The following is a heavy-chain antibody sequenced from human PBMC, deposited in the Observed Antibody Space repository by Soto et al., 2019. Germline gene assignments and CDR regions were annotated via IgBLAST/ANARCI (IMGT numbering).Heavy chain of an antibody. CDR2: IWYDGSNK. D-gene: IGHD3-3*01. Sequence: QVQLVESGGGVVQPGRSLRLSCAASGFTFSSYGMHWVRQAPGKGLEWVAVIWYDGSNKYYADSVKGRFTISRDNSKNTLYLQMNSLRAEDTAVYYCARDRPLEWLLYYFDYWGQGTLVTVSS. V-gene: IGHV3-33*01. CDR1: GFTFSSYG. CDR3: ARDRPLEWLLYYFDY. J-gene: IGHJ4*02.